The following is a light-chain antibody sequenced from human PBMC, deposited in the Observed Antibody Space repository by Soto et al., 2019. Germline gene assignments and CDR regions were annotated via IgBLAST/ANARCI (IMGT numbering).Light chain of an antibody. CDR3: QAWDSSKEV. V-gene: IGLV3-1*01. CDR1: KLGDKY. CDR2: QDS. J-gene: IGLJ2*01. Sequence: SYELTQPPSVSVSPGQTASITCSGDKLGDKYACWYQQKPGQSPVLVIYQDSKRPSGIPERFSGSNSGNTATLTISGTQAMDEADYYCQAWDSSKEVFGGGTKLIVL.